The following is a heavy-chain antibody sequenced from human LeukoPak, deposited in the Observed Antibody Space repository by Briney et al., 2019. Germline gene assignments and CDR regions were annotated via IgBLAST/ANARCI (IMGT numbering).Heavy chain of an antibody. CDR3: AKDRSGSGSRIYYYGMDV. D-gene: IGHD3-10*01. J-gene: IGHJ6*02. Sequence: GGSLRLSCAASGFTFSSYAMSWVRQAPGKGLEWVSAISGSGGSTYYADSVKGRFTISRDNSKNTLYLQMNSLRTDDTAVYYCAKDRSGSGSRIYYYGMDVWGQGTTVTVSS. CDR2: ISGSGGST. CDR1: GFTFSSYA. V-gene: IGHV3-23*01.